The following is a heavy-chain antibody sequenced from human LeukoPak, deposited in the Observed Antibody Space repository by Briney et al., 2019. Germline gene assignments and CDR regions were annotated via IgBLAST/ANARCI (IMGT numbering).Heavy chain of an antibody. CDR2: IYYSGST. Sequence: SETLSLICTVSGGSISSSSYYWGWIRQPPGKGLEWIGSIYYSGSTYYNPSLKSRVTISVDTSKNQFSLKLSSVTAADTAVYYCVATTSSGFYYWGQGTLVTVSS. CDR3: VATTSSGFYY. D-gene: IGHD6-19*01. V-gene: IGHV4-39*07. J-gene: IGHJ4*02. CDR1: GGSISSSSYY.